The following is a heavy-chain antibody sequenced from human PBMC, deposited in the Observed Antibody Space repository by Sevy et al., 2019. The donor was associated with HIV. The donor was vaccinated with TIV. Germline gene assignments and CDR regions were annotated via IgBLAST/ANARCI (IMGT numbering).Heavy chain of an antibody. J-gene: IGHJ6*02. V-gene: IGHV3-33*01. CDR2: IWYDGSNK. D-gene: IGHD2-15*01. CDR1: GFTFSSYG. CDR3: ARDLGYCSGGSCYSRTVGGMDV. Sequence: GESLKISCAASGFTFSSYGMHWVRQAPGKGLEWVAVIWYDGSNKYYADSVKGRFTISRDNSKNTLYLQMNSLRAEDTAVYYCARDLGYCSGGSCYSRTVGGMDVWGQGTTVTVSS.